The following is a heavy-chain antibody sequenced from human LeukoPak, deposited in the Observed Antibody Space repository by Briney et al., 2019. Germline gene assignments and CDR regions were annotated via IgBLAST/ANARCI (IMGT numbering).Heavy chain of an antibody. D-gene: IGHD3-22*01. CDR2: IYSGGST. Sequence: PGGTLRLSCAGSGFPFSSHGMNWVRQAPGKGLEWVSVIYSGGSTYYTDSVKGRFTISRDNSKNTLYLQMNSLRAEDTAVYYCASSPFYDSSGYYYLDAFDIWGQGTMVTVSS. CDR3: ASSPFYDSSGYYYLDAFDI. CDR1: GFPFSSHG. J-gene: IGHJ3*02. V-gene: IGHV3-53*01.